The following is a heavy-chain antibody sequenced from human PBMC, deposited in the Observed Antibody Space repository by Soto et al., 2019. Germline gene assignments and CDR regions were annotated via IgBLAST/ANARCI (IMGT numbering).Heavy chain of an antibody. CDR1: GLTFSSFG. Sequence: HPGGSLRLSCAASGLTFSSFGIHWVRQAPGKGLEWVAVISYDGIDKNYGDSVKGRFTISRDNSKNTLYLQMNSLRAEDTAVYYCAKWRFLERLLSYFDYWGQGTLVTVSS. V-gene: IGHV3-30*18. CDR2: ISYDGIDK. CDR3: AKWRFLERLLSYFDY. D-gene: IGHD3-3*01. J-gene: IGHJ4*02.